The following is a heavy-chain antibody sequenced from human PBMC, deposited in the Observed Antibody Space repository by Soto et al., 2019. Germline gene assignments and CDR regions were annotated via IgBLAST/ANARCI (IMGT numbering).Heavy chain of an antibody. CDR3: AKLRRGTTCTEGLDP. J-gene: IGHJ5*02. D-gene: IGHD1-7*01. V-gene: IGHV3-23*01. CDR1: GVTFSSDA. Sequence: EAQLLESGGGLAHQGGSLTLSCAASGVTFSSDAMTWVRQAPGKGLEWLSTISNSGGTTHYADSVKGRFTVSRDNFKSSLYLLMNSLRAEDTAVYYCAKLRRGTTCTEGLDPWGQGTLVTVSS. CDR2: ISNSGGTT.